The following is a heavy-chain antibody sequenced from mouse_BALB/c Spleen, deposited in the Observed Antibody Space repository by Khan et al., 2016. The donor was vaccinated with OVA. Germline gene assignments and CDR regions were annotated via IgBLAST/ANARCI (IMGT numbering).Heavy chain of an antibody. D-gene: IGHD2-14*01. Sequence: QLKESGPGLVAPSQSLSITCTVSGFSLSRYNIHWVRQPPGKGLEWLGMIWGGGGTDYNSTLKSRLSISKDNSKSQVFLKMNSLQTDDSAMYYCARAYYRSDGYYAMDYWGQGTSVTVSS. CDR3: ARAYYRSDGYYAMDY. CDR1: GFSLSRYN. CDR2: IWGGGGT. V-gene: IGHV2-6-4*01. J-gene: IGHJ4*01.